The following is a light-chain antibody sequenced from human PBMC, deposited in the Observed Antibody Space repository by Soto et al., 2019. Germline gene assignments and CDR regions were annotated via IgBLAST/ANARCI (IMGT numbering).Light chain of an antibody. CDR3: QQYGSSPPIT. Sequence: EIVLTQSPGTLSLSPGERATLSCRASQSVSSSYLAWYQQKPGQATRLLIYGESSRATGIPDRFSGSGSGTDINLSISRLDPAEYEVYHCQQYGSSPPITFGPGTNVDIK. CDR1: QSVSSSY. V-gene: IGKV3-20*01. J-gene: IGKJ3*01. CDR2: GES.